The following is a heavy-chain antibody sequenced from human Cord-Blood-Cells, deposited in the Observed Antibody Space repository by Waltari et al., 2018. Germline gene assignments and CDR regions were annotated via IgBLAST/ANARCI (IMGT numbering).Heavy chain of an antibody. Sequence: QVQLVQSGAEVKKPGASVKVSCKASGYTFTGYYMHWVRQAPGQGLEWMGWVYPNRGGTNYAREFQGWVTMTRDTSISTAYMELSRLRSDDTAVYYCARGLFWSGYYRWQNYFDYWGQGTLVTVSS. D-gene: IGHD3-3*01. CDR3: ARGLFWSGYYRWQNYFDY. V-gene: IGHV1-2*04. CDR1: GYTFTGYY. J-gene: IGHJ4*02. CDR2: VYPNRGGT.